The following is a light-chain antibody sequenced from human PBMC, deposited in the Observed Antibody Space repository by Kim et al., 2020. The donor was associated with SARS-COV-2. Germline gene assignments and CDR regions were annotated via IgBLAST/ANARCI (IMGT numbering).Light chain of an antibody. CDR3: SSFTTRSTLV. V-gene: IGLV2-14*03. Sequence: GQSISISCTRTRSNIGSYNYVSWHQQHPGKAPKLMIYDVNKRPSGISSRFSGSKSGSTASLTISGLQAEDEADYYCSSFTTRSTLVFGGGTKVTVL. CDR1: RSNIGSYNY. J-gene: IGLJ3*02. CDR2: DVN.